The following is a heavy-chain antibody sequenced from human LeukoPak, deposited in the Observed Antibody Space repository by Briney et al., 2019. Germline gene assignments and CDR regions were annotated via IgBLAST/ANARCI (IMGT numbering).Heavy chain of an antibody. V-gene: IGHV1-8*01. CDR3: ARGSRSGDY. CDR1: GYTFINYD. Sequence: ASVKVSCKTSGYTFINYDVNWVRQATGRLLEWMGWMNPNSGNTGYAQKFHGRVTMTRDISADTAYMELSSLRSDDTAVYFCARGSRSGDYWGQEPRSPSPQ. J-gene: IGHJ4*01. D-gene: IGHD3-10*01. CDR2: MNPNSGNT.